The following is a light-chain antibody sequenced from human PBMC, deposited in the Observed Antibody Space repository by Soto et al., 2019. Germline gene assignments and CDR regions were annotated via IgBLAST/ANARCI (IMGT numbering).Light chain of an antibody. Sequence: AIQMTNSPSSLSASAGDRVTITCRASQGIRNDLGWYQQKPGKAPKLLIYAASSLQSGVPSRFSGSGSGTDFTLTISSLQPEDFATHYCLQDYNYPLTFGGGTKVDNK. J-gene: IGKJ4*01. CDR2: AAS. CDR1: QGIRND. V-gene: IGKV1-6*01. CDR3: LQDYNYPLT.